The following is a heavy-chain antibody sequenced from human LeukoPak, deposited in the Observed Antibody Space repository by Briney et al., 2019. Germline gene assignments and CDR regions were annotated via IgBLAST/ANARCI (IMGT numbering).Heavy chain of an antibody. CDR3: AGVQVDNGDLGWFDP. V-gene: IGHV4-4*07. CDR2: IYSSGST. J-gene: IGHJ5*02. Sequence: SETPSLTCTVSGGSISTYYWSWIRQPAGKGLEWIGRIYSSGSTNYNPSLKSRVSMSVDTSKNQFSLKLSSVTAADTAVYYCAGVQVDNGDLGWFDPWGQGTLVTVSS. CDR1: GGSISTYY. D-gene: IGHD4-17*01.